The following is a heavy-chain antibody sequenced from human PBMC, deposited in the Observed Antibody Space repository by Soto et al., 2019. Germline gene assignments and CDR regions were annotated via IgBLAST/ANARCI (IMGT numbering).Heavy chain of an antibody. V-gene: IGHV1-8*01. J-gene: IGHJ4*02. CDR3: ASAIRAQQRSDY. CDR2: MNPDSANT. Sequence: QVQLVQSGAEVKQPGASVKVSCRTSGYTFTNYDISWVRQATGQGLEWMGWMNPDSANTGYAQKFQGRGTMTRDTSISAAYMELNSRTSEDTAIYYCASAIRAQQRSDYWGQRSLIIVAS. CDR1: GYTFTNYD. D-gene: IGHD2-2*01.